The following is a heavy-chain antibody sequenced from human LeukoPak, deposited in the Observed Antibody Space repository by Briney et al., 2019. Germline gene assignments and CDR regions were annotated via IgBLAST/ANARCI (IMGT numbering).Heavy chain of an antibody. CDR3: ARDSSTYAGPPDY. Sequence: GGSLRLSCAASGFTFSSYSMNWVRQAPGKGLEWVSYIGAAGSTIYYADSVKGRFTISRDNAKNSLFLQMNSLRAEDTAVYYCARDSSTYAGPPDYWGQGTLFTVSS. CDR1: GFTFSSYS. V-gene: IGHV3-48*01. J-gene: IGHJ4*02. D-gene: IGHD2-2*01. CDR2: IGAAGSTI.